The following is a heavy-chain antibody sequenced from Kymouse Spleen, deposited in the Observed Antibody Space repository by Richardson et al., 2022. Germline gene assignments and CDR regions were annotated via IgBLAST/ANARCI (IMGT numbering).Heavy chain of an antibody. CDR1: GDSVSSNSAA. J-gene: IGHJ6*02. D-gene: IGHD1-7*01. CDR2: TYYRSKWYN. V-gene: IGHV6-1*01. Sequence: QVQLQQSGPGLVKPSQTLSLTCAISGDSVSSNSAAWNWIRQSPSRGLEWLGRTYYRSKWYNDYAVSVKSRITINPDTSKNQFSLQLNSVTPEDTAVYYCAGITGTTRGGLLLLRYGRLGPRDHGHRLL. CDR3: AGITGTTRGGLLLLRYGR.